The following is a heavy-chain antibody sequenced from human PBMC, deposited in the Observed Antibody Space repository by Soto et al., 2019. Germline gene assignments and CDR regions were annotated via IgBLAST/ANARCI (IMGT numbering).Heavy chain of an antibody. CDR3: AKAAEDIVVVPAAMYGNYYYYMDV. J-gene: IGHJ6*03. D-gene: IGHD2-2*01. V-gene: IGHV3-23*01. CDR1: GFTFSSYA. Sequence: GGSLRLSCAASGFTFSSYAMSWVRQAPGKGLEWVSAISGSGGSTYYADSVKGRFTISRDNSKNTLYLQMNSLRAEDTAVYYCAKAAEDIVVVPAAMYGNYYYYMDVWGKGTTVTVSS. CDR2: ISGSGGST.